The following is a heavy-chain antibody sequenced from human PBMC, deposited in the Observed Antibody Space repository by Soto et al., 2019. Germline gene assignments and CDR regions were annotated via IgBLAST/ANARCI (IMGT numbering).Heavy chain of an antibody. CDR2: ISYDGSNK. V-gene: IGHV3-30-3*01. Sequence: LRLSCAASGFTFSSYAMHWVRQAPGKGLEWVAVISYDGSNKYYADSVKGRFTISRDNSKNTLYLQMNSLRAEDTAVYYCARDKKAVAGPSDYWGQGTLVTVSS. CDR3: ARDKKAVAGPSDY. D-gene: IGHD6-19*01. J-gene: IGHJ4*02. CDR1: GFTFSSYA.